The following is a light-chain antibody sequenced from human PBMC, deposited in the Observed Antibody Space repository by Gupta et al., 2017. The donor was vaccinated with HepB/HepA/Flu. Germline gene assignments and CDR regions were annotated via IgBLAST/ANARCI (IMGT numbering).Light chain of an antibody. CDR2: YDS. J-gene: IGLJ2*01. V-gene: IGLV3-21*04. Sequence: SYVLTQPPSVSVAPGETARISCGGNNIGSKSVHWYQQKPGQAPVLVIYYDSDRPSVIPGRFSGSNSGNTATLTISRVEAGDDADYYCQVWDSSSDHVVFGGGTKLTVL. CDR3: QVWDSSSDHVV. CDR1: NIGSKS.